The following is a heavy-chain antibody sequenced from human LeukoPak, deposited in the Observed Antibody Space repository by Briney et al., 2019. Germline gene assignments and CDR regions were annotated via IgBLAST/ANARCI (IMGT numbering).Heavy chain of an antibody. J-gene: IGHJ5*02. Sequence: QPSETLSLTCTVSGGSISSGSYYWSWIRQPAGKGLEWIGRIYTSGSTNYNPSLKSRVTISVDTSKNQFSLKLSSVTAADTAVYYCARGDMVRGVIITPWGQGTLVTVSS. CDR3: ARGDMVRGVIITP. V-gene: IGHV4-61*02. CDR2: IYTSGST. CDR1: GGSISSGSYY. D-gene: IGHD3-10*01.